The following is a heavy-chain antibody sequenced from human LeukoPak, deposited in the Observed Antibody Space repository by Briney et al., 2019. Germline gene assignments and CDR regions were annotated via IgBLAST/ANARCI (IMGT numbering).Heavy chain of an antibody. CDR2: IYSDGTT. V-gene: IGHV3-53*01. CDR3: ARGLAAAPRINDY. D-gene: IGHD6-13*01. Sequence: PGRSLRLSCAASGFTVSSNYMSWVRQAPGKGLEWVSVIYSDGTTYYADSVKGRFTISRDNSKNTLYLLMNSLRAEDTALYYCARGLAAAPRINDYWGQGTLVTVSS. CDR1: GFTVSSNY. J-gene: IGHJ4*02.